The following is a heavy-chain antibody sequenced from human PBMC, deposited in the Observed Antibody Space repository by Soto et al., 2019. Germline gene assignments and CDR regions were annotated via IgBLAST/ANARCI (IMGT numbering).Heavy chain of an antibody. Sequence: GASVKVSCKASGYTFASYDSKWVRQATGQGLERIGWMNPNSGNTGYAQKFQGRVTMTRNTSISTAYMELSSLRSEDTAVYYCARVNSGSYYYYYMDVWGKGTTVTVSS. CDR2: MNPNSGNT. CDR1: GYTFASYD. D-gene: IGHD1-26*01. V-gene: IGHV1-8*01. CDR3: ARVNSGSYYYYYMDV. J-gene: IGHJ6*03.